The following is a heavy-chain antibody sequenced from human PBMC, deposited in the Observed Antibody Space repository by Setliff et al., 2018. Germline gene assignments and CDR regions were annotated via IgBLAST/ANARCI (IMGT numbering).Heavy chain of an antibody. CDR3: VREGYSEYFQD. Sequence: TLSLTCSVSDGSMTSGGYYWDWIRQPPGKGLEWIGFISYSGITTYNVSLKSRVSISVDTSKNQLSLTLSSVTAADTAVYYCVREGYSEYFQDWGRGTLVTVSS. CDR1: DGSMTSGGYY. CDR2: ISYSGIT. J-gene: IGHJ1*01. V-gene: IGHV4-61*08. D-gene: IGHD1-1*01.